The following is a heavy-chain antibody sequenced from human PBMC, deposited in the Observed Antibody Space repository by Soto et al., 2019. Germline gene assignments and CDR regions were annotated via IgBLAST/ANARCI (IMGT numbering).Heavy chain of an antibody. CDR2: ISGSGGST. Sequence: PGGSLRLSCAASGFTFSSYAMSWVRQAPGKGLEWVSAISGSGGSTYYADSVKGRFTISRDNSKNTLYLQMNSLRAEDTAVYYCAKAGCSSTSCYGHYYYYYMDVWGKGTTVNVSS. V-gene: IGHV3-23*01. D-gene: IGHD2-2*01. CDR1: GFTFSSYA. J-gene: IGHJ6*03. CDR3: AKAGCSSTSCYGHYYYYYMDV.